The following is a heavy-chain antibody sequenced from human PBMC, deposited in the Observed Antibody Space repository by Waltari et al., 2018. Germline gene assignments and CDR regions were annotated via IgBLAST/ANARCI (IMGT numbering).Heavy chain of an antibody. J-gene: IGHJ4*02. D-gene: IGHD5-18*01. Sequence: QVQLVQSGAEVKKPGSSGKVSCKASGGTCSSYAISWVRQAPGQGLEWMGRIIPIFGTANYAQKFQGRVTITADKSTSTAYMELSSLRSEATAVYYCARAGVDTAMFNYFDYWGQGTLVTVSS. CDR1: GGTCSSYA. CDR2: IIPIFGTA. CDR3: ARAGVDTAMFNYFDY. V-gene: IGHV1-69*08.